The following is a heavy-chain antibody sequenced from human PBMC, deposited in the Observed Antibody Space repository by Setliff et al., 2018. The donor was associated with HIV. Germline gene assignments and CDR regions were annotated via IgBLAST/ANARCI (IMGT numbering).Heavy chain of an antibody. CDR2: INYSGST. J-gene: IGHJ6*03. D-gene: IGHD7-27*01. CDR1: GGSFSDYY. V-gene: IGHV4-34*01. Sequence: SETLSLTCAVYGGSFSDYYWSWIRQPPGKGLEWIGEINYSGSTNYNPSLKSRVTISVDTSKNQFSLKLSSVTAADTAVYYCARELGHYYYYMDVWGKGTTVTVSS. CDR3: ARELGHYYYYMDV.